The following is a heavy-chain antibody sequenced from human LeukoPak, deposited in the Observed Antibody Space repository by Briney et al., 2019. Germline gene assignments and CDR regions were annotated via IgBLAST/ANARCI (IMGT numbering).Heavy chain of an antibody. Sequence: SETLSLTCTVSVGSISSSSYYWGWIRQPPGKGLEWIGSIYYSGSTYYNPSLKSRVTISVDTSKNQFSLKLSSVTAADTAVYYCARQGPRGATTFFDYWGQGTLVTVSS. J-gene: IGHJ4*02. D-gene: IGHD1-26*01. CDR2: IYYSGST. CDR3: ARQGPRGATTFFDY. CDR1: VGSISSSSYY. V-gene: IGHV4-39*01.